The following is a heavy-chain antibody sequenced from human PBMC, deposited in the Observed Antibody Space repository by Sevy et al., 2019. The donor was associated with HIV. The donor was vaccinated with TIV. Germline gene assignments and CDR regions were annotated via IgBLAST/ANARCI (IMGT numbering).Heavy chain of an antibody. CDR2: INPSGGST. CDR1: GYSFTSYE. V-gene: IGHV1-46*01. Sequence: ASVKVSCKASGYSFTSYEMEWVRQAPGQGLEWTGIINPSGGSTGYAQSFQGRVILTRDTSTDTVYMELNSLRSEDTAVYYCARLRSCGGDCYYFDYWGQGTLVTVSS. J-gene: IGHJ4*02. D-gene: IGHD2-21*02. CDR3: ARLRSCGGDCYYFDY.